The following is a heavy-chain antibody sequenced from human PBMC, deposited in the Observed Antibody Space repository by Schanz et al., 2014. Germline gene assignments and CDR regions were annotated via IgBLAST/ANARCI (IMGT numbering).Heavy chain of an antibody. D-gene: IGHD3-10*01. V-gene: IGHV1-18*01. CDR1: GYTFNNHG. J-gene: IGHJ6*02. CDR3: VRDAGWAFGDYHGMDV. CDR2: ISVYHGHT. Sequence: QVQLVQSGAEVKKPGASATVSCKASGYTFNNHGISWVRQAPGQGLEWMGWISVYHGHTNYAEKVHGRVTMTTDKSTSTAYMELRSLISDDTAVYYCVRDAGWAFGDYHGMDVWGQGTSVTVSS.